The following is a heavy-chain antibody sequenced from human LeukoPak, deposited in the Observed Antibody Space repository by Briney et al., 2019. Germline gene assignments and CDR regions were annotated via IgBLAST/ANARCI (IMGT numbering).Heavy chain of an antibody. CDR3: ARAVSGRFDY. J-gene: IGHJ4*02. CDR2: IYYSGST. Sequence: PSETLSLTCTVSGGSMSPYHWGWIRQPPGKGLEWTGDIYYSGSTDYNPSLKSRVTISVDTSKNQFSLKLSSVTAADTAIYYYARAVSGRFDYWGQGTLVTVSS. CDR1: GGSMSPYH. D-gene: IGHD6-19*01. V-gene: IGHV4-59*08.